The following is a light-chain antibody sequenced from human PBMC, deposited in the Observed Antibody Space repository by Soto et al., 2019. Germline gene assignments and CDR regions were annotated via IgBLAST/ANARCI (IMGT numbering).Light chain of an antibody. V-gene: IGLV2-14*03. J-gene: IGLJ2*01. CDR2: DVS. Sequence: QSALTQPASVSGSPGQSITISCTGTTSDVGNYNYVSWYQQHPGKAPKLMIYDVSNRPSGISNRFSGSKSGNTASLTISGLQAEDEADYHCSSYTSTNTVVFGGGPTLTVL. CDR1: TSDVGNYNY. CDR3: SSYTSTNTVV.